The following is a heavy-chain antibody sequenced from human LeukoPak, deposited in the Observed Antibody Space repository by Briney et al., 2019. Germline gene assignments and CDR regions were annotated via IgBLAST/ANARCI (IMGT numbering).Heavy chain of an antibody. V-gene: IGHV3-33*08. CDR2: ISYDGTNK. CDR3: ARGVWSSSGYYMDV. J-gene: IGHJ6*03. Sequence: GGSLRLSCAASGFTFSSYAMSWVRQAPGKGLEWVAVISYDGTNKYYADSVKGRFTISRDNSKNTLYLQMNSLRAEDTAVYYCARGVWSSSGYYMDVWGKGTTVTVS. D-gene: IGHD6-6*01. CDR1: GFTFSSYA.